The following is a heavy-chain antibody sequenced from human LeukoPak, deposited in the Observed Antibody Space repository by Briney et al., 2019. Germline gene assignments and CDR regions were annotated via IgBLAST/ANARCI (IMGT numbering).Heavy chain of an antibody. D-gene: IGHD3-3*01. CDR2: ISGSGGST. CDR1: GFTFSSYA. Sequence: GGSLRLSCAASGFTFSSYAMSWVRQAPGKGLEWVSAISGSGGSTYYADSVKGRFTISRDNSKNTLYLQMNSLRAEDTAVYYCAKEVGDYDFWSGYSPSPYFDYWGQGTLVTVSS. J-gene: IGHJ4*02. CDR3: AKEVGDYDFWSGYSPSPYFDY. V-gene: IGHV3-23*01.